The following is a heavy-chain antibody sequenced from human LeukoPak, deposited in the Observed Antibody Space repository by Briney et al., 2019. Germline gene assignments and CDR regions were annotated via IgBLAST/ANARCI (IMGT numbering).Heavy chain of an antibody. CDR2: VSGSGGNT. D-gene: IGHD6-19*01. Sequence: GGSLRLSCAASGFTFTNSAMTWVRQAPGKGLEWVSTVSGSGGNTYYADSVKGRFTISRDNSENTLHLQMNSLRAQDTAVYYCAKSLAVPGSPDYWGLGTLVTVSS. CDR1: GFTFTNSA. V-gene: IGHV3-23*01. CDR3: AKSLAVPGSPDY. J-gene: IGHJ4*02.